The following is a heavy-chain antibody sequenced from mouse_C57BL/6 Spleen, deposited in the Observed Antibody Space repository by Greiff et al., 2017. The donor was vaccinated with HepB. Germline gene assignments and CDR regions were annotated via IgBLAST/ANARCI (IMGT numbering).Heavy chain of an antibody. V-gene: IGHV2-2*01. CDR2: IWSGGST. CDR3: ARILTAMDY. J-gene: IGHJ4*01. Sequence: VKLVESGPGLVQPSQSLSITCTVSGFSLTSYGVHWVRQSPGKGLEWLGVIWSGGSTDYNAAFISRLSISKDNPKSQVFFKMNSLQADDTAIYYCARILTAMDYWGQGTSVTVSS. CDR1: GFSLTSYG.